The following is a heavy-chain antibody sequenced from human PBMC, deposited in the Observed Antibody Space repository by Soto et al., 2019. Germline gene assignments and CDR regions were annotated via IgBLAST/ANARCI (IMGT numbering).Heavy chain of an antibody. CDR3: ANQQLRRP. V-gene: IGHV3-23*01. CDR2: VSVTGSNT. CDR1: GFTFSTFP. D-gene: IGHD4-4*01. Sequence: PGGSLRLSCAASGFTFSTFPMFLVRQAPGKGLQWVSAVSVTGSNTYYADSVKGRFSISRDNSKNTLYLQMNSLRVEDTAVYYCANQQLRRPWGQGTLVTVSS. J-gene: IGHJ5*02.